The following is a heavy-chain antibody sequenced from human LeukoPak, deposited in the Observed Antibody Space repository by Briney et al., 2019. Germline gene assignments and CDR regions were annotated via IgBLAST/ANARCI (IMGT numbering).Heavy chain of an antibody. CDR2: ISGSGGST. D-gene: IGHD4-11*01. V-gene: IGHV3-23*01. Sequence: GGSLRLSCAASGFTFSSYAMSWVRQAPGKGLEWVSAISGSGGSTYYADSVKGRFTISRDNSKNTLYLQINSLRAEDTAVYYCAKGYDYSDSQYYFDYWGQGTLVTVSS. CDR3: AKGYDYSDSQYYFDY. J-gene: IGHJ4*02. CDR1: GFTFSSYA.